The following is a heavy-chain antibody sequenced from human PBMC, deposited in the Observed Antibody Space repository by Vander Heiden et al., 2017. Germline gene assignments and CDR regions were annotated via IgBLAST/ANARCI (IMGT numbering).Heavy chain of an antibody. J-gene: IGHJ4*02. V-gene: IGHV3-33*01. CDR2: IWYDGTHA. Sequence: QVRLVESGGGVVHPGRSLRLSCVASGFIFSNYGMHWVRQAPGKGLEWLSFIWYDGTHAYYADSVKGRITVSRDNSKNTLYLQLSSVRVEDTAVYFCGRDRGSYFEHWGQGTPVTVSS. CDR3: GRDRGSYFEH. CDR1: GFIFSNYG.